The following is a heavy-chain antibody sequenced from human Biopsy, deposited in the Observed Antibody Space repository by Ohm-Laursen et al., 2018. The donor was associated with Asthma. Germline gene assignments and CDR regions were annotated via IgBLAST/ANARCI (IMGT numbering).Heavy chain of an antibody. Sequence: GSLRLSCAASGFTVSDYHMSWIRQTPGRGLEWISYIGSRITDAIYYADSVKGRFTISRDNAKNSVFLQMNSLRAEDTGVYYCARAYGGSFFSGAFDIWGQGTMVTVSS. CDR3: ARAYGGSFFSGAFDI. CDR2: IGSRITDAI. V-gene: IGHV3-11*01. D-gene: IGHD4-23*01. J-gene: IGHJ3*02. CDR1: GFTVSDYH.